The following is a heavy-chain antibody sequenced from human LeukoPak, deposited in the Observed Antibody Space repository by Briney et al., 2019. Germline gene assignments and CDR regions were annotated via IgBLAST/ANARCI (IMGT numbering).Heavy chain of an antibody. CDR1: GFTFSSYA. CDR3: AKDRGYSYGCDY. J-gene: IGHJ4*02. Sequence: GGSLRLSCAASGFTFSSYAMSWVRQAPGKGLEWVSAISGSGGSTYYADSVKGRFTISGDNSKNTPYLQMNSLRAEDTAVYYCAKDRGYSYGCDYWGQGTLVTVSS. CDR2: ISGSGGST. D-gene: IGHD5-18*01. V-gene: IGHV3-23*01.